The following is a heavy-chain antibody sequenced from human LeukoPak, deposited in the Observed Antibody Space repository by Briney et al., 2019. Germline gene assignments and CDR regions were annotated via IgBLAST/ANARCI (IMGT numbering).Heavy chain of an antibody. CDR1: GFTFSSYE. J-gene: IGHJ4*02. Sequence: PGGSLRLSCAASGFTFSSYEMNWVRQAPGKGLEWVSYISSSGSTIYYADSVEGRFTISRDNAKNSLYLQMNSLRAEDTAVYYCARANWNYGLYFDYWGQGTLVTVSS. CDR3: ARANWNYGLYFDY. D-gene: IGHD1-7*01. V-gene: IGHV3-48*03. CDR2: ISSSGSTI.